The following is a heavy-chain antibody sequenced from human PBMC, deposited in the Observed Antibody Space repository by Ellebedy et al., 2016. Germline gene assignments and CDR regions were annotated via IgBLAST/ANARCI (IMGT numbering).Heavy chain of an antibody. CDR3: ASTLLGSFYELLTSFDY. CDR2: MKGYNGNT. D-gene: IGHD3-9*01. CDR1: GYTFTTYG. V-gene: IGHV1-18*01. J-gene: IGHJ4*02. Sequence: ASVKVSXKASGYTFTTYGVIWVRQAPGQGLEWMGWMKGYNGNTNYAQKYQGRVTMTTDTSTDTAYMELRSLRSDDTAVYYYASTLLGSFYELLTSFDYWGQGTLVAVSS.